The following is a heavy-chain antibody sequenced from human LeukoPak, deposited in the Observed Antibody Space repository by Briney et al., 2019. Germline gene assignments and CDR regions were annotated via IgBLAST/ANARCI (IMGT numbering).Heavy chain of an antibody. CDR3: ARYEQRPGVTASDH. V-gene: IGHV3-74*01. Sequence: GGALRLSCAASGVTFTSDWMGWFRQAPAKGLGWGSCINHEGSWKLHAHAVQGRFPISRDYGRNAMYLEVNSLGVEDPAMYYCARYEQRPGVTASDHWSKGTLVRVSS. CDR2: INHEGSWK. CDR1: GVTFTSDW. D-gene: IGHD2-21*02. J-gene: IGHJ4*02.